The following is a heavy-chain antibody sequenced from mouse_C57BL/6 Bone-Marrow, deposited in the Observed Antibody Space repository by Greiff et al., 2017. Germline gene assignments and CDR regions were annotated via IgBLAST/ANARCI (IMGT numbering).Heavy chain of an antibody. CDR3: ARCFCSSPNCYAMDY. J-gene: IGHJ4*01. CDR2: IYPRDGST. Sequence: VQLQHSGPELVKPGASVKLSCKASGYTFTSYDINWVKQRPGQGLEWIGGIYPRDGSTKYNEKFKGKATLTVDKSSSTAYMELRSLTSEDSAVYYCARCFCSSPNCYAMDYWGQGTAVTVSA. D-gene: IGHD1-1*01. CDR1: GYTFTSYD. V-gene: IGHV1-85*01.